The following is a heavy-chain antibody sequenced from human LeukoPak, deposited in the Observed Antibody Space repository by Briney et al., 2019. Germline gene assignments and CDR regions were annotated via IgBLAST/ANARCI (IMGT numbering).Heavy chain of an antibody. CDR1: GFTFSSYE. Sequence: PGGSLRLSCAASGFTFSSYEMNWVRQAPGKGLEWVSYISSSGSTIYYADSVKGRFTISRDNAKDTLYLQMNSLRAEDTAVYYCARMNCSRTSCHDSTRALFDYWGQGTLVTVSS. CDR3: ARMNCSRTSCHDSTRALFDY. J-gene: IGHJ4*02. D-gene: IGHD2-2*01. CDR2: ISSSGSTI. V-gene: IGHV3-48*03.